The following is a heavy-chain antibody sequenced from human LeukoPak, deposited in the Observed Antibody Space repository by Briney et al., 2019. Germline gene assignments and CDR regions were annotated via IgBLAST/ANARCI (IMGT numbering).Heavy chain of an antibody. CDR1: GFTFTEYW. V-gene: IGHV3-74*03. CDR2: INSDGTS. D-gene: IGHD3-3*01. Sequence: GGSLRLSCAASGFTFTEYWMNWVRQAPGKGLVWVSRINSDGTSKYADPVKGRFIVSRDNAENTVYLQMNSLRAEDSGIYYCARGAHRVGVWSANLRNWGQGTLVIVSS. J-gene: IGHJ4*02. CDR3: ARGAHRVGVWSANLRN.